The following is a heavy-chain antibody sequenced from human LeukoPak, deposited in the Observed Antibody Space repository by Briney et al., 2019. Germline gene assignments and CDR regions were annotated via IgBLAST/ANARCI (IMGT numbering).Heavy chain of an antibody. CDR1: GYTFTGYY. Sequence: ASVKVSCKASGYTFTGYYMHWVRQAPGQGLEWMGWINPNSGGTNYAQKLQGRVTLTRDTSISTAYRELSRLRSDDTAVYYCARDNRIVGAATGAFDIWGQGTMVTVS. J-gene: IGHJ3*02. V-gene: IGHV1-2*02. CDR3: ARDNRIVGAATGAFDI. D-gene: IGHD1-26*01. CDR2: INPNSGGT.